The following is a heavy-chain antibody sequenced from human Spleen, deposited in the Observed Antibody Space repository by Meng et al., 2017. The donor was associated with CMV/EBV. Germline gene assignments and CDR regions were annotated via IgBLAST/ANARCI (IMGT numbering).Heavy chain of an antibody. CDR1: RYTFTGYY. CDR2: INPNSGGT. V-gene: IGHV1-2*07. J-gene: IGHJ4*02. CDR3: ARAYGSGSSIDQYYFDY. D-gene: IGHD3-10*01. Sequence: ASVKVSCKASRYTFTGYYIHWVRQAPGQGLEWMGWINPNSGGTNYAHKFHGRVTMARDTSINTAYMDLTGLTSDDTAIYYCARAYGSGSSIDQYYFDYWGQGTLVTVSS.